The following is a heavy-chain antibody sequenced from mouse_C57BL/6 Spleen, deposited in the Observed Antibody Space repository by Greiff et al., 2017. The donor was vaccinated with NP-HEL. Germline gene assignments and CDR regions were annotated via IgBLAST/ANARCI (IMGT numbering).Heavy chain of an antibody. V-gene: IGHV3-6*01. CDR3: ARDRGVTTGFDY. D-gene: IGHD2-2*01. CDR1: GYSITSGYY. Sequence: ESGPGLVKPSQSLSLTCSVTGYSITSGYYWNWIRQFPGNKLEWMGYISYDGSNNYNPSLKNRISITRDTSKNQFFLKLNSVTTEDTATYYCARDRGVTTGFDYWGQGTTLTVSS. J-gene: IGHJ2*01. CDR2: ISYDGSN.